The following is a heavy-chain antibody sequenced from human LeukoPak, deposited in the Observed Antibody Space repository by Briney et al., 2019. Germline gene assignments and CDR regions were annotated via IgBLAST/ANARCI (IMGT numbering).Heavy chain of an antibody. J-gene: IGHJ6*03. CDR3: ARSLRYFDWLPFYYYYMDV. D-gene: IGHD3-9*01. Sequence: ETLSLTCAVYGGSFSGYYWSWIRQPPGKALEWLAHIFSNDEKSYSTSLKSRLTISKDTSKSQVVLTMTNMDPVDTATYYCARSLRYFDWLPFYYYYMDVWGKGTTVTVSS. V-gene: IGHV2-26*01. CDR2: IFSNDEK. CDR1: GGSFSGYYW.